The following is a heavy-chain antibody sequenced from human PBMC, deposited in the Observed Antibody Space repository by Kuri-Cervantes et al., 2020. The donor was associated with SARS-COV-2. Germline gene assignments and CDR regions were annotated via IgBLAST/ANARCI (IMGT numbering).Heavy chain of an antibody. Sequence: SVKVSCKASGGTFSSYAISWVRQAPGQGLEWMGGIIPIFGTANYAQKFQGRVTITTDESTGTAYMELSSLISEDTAVYYCARDRAPGQLLYSAFRWFDPWGQGTLVTVSS. CDR1: GGTFSSYA. D-gene: IGHD2-2*02. V-gene: IGHV1-69*05. J-gene: IGHJ5*02. CDR3: ARDRAPGQLLYSAFRWFDP. CDR2: IIPIFGTA.